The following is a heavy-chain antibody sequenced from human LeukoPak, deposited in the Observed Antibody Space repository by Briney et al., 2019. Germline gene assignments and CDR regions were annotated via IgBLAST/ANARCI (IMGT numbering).Heavy chain of an antibody. D-gene: IGHD3-9*01. J-gene: IGHJ4*02. CDR1: GFTFSSYW. V-gene: IGHV3-74*01. CDR2: INSDGSST. Sequence: GGSLRLSCAASGFTFSSYWMHWVRQAPGKGLVWVSRINSDGSSTSYADSVKGRFTISRDNAKNSLYLQMNSLRAEDTALYYCARDRYDILTGYYDNFDYWGQGTLVTVSS. CDR3: ARDRYDILTGYYDNFDY.